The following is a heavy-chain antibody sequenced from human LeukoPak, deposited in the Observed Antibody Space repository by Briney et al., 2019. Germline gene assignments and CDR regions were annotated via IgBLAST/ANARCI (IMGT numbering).Heavy chain of an antibody. V-gene: IGHV3-30-3*01. Sequence: GGSLRLSCAASGFTFSSYAMHWVRQAPGKGLEWVAVTSYDGSNEYYADSVKGRFTISRDNSKNTLYLQMSSLRAEDTAIYFCAYLDSSGFYYGRLRYWGQGTPVTVSS. CDR2: TSYDGSNE. CDR1: GFTFSSYA. J-gene: IGHJ4*02. CDR3: AYLDSSGFYYGRLRY. D-gene: IGHD3-22*01.